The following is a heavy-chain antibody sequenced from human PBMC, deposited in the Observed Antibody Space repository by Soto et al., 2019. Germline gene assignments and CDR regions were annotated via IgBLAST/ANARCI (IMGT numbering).Heavy chain of an antibody. Sequence: PSETLSLTCTVSGGSISSYYWSWIRQPPGKGLEWIGYIYYSGSTNYNPSLKSRVTISVDTSKNQFSLKLSSVTAADTAVYHCARGGGNYYMDVWGKGTTVTVSS. CDR3: ARGGGNYYMDV. CDR2: IYYSGST. CDR1: GGSISSYY. J-gene: IGHJ6*03. V-gene: IGHV4-59*12. D-gene: IGHD3-16*01.